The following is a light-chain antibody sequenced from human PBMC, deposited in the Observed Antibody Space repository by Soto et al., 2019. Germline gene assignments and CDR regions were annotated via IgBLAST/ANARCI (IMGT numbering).Light chain of an antibody. V-gene: IGKV1-39*01. CDR2: GTS. CDR1: QNIRGF. J-gene: IGKJ4*01. Sequence: DIVMTQSPFALSASVGDRVTITCRARQNIRGFLHWYQQKPGKAPKLLIYGTSNLESGVPSRFGGSGSGTDFTLTISSLQLEDFATYYCQQRFSSYFTFGGGTKVEI. CDR3: QQRFSSYFT.